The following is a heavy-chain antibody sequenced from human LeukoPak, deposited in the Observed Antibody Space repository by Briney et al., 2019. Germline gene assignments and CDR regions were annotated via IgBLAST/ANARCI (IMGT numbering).Heavy chain of an antibody. V-gene: IGHV4-39*07. CDR3: ARGVRGLMVYYYYYMDV. CDR1: GFSFSSYN. D-gene: IGHD3-10*01. CDR2: IYYSGST. J-gene: IGHJ6*03. Sequence: KAGGSLRLSCEASGFSFSSYNMDWVRQTPGKGLEWIGSIYYSGSTYYNPSLKSRVTISVDTSKNQFSLKLSSVTAADTAVYYCARGVRGLMVYYYYYMDVWGKGTTVTVSS.